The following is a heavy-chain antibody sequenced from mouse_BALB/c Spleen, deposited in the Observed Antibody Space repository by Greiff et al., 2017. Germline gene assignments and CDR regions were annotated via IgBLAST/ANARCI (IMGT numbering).Heavy chain of an antibody. V-gene: IGHV3-6*02. J-gene: IGHJ3*01. CDR1: GYSITSGYY. CDR3: ARGLSTMITTGFAY. Sequence: DVQLQESGPGLVKPSQSLSLTCSVTGYSITSGYYWNWIRQFPGNKLEWMGYISYDGSNNYNPSLKNRISITRDTSKNQFFLKLNSVTTEDTATYYCARGLSTMITTGFAYWGQGTLVTVSA. CDR2: ISYDGSN. D-gene: IGHD2-4*01.